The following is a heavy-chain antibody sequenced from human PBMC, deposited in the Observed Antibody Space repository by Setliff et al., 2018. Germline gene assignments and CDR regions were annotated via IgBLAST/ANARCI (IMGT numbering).Heavy chain of an antibody. CDR1: GYSISSGYY. J-gene: IGHJ6*03. Sequence: SETLSLTCAVSGYSISSGYYWGWIRQPAGKGLEWIGRIYISGSANYNPSLKSRVTMSVDTSQNQFSLKLSSVTAADTAVYYCAREQWLDPPGYYYMDVWAKGTTVTVSS. CDR3: AREQWLDPPGYYYMDV. D-gene: IGHD6-19*01. CDR2: IYISGSA. V-gene: IGHV4-4*07.